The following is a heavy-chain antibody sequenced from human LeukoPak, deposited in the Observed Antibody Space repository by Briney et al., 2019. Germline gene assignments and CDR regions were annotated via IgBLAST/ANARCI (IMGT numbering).Heavy chain of an antibody. Sequence: GGSLRLSCAASGFALSSHWMTWVRQVPGRGPEWVANVNRDGGETYYLDSVKGRFTISKDNAKNSLYLQMNSLRAEDTALYHCARNNGMDVWGQGTTVIVSS. CDR1: GFALSSHW. J-gene: IGHJ6*02. CDR2: VNRDGGET. V-gene: IGHV3-7*03. CDR3: ARNNGMDV.